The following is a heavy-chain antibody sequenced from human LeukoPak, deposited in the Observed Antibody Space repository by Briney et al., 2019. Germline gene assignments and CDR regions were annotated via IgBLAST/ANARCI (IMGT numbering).Heavy chain of an antibody. Sequence: GGSLRLSCAASGVTFSSYAMHWVRQAPGKGLERVAVISYDGSNKYYADSVKGRFTISRDNSKNTLYLQMNSLRAEDTAVYYCARSIDVTYYYYGMDVWGQGTTVTVSS. CDR2: ISYDGSNK. J-gene: IGHJ6*02. D-gene: IGHD2/OR15-2a*01. CDR1: GVTFSSYA. CDR3: ARSIDVTYYYYGMDV. V-gene: IGHV3-30-3*01.